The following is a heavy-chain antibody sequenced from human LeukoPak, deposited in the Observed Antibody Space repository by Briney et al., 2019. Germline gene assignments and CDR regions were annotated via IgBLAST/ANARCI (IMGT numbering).Heavy chain of an antibody. J-gene: IGHJ4*02. CDR2: IYHSGST. V-gene: IGHV4-30-2*05. D-gene: IGHD3-9*01. Sequence: SETLSLTCTVSGGSISSGGYYWSWIRQPPGKGLEWIGYIYHSGSTYYNPSLKSRVTISVDTSKNQFSLKLSSVTAADTAVYYCAREIRYFDWVFYYFDYWGQGTLVTVSS. CDR3: AREIRYFDWVFYYFDY. CDR1: GGSISSGGYY.